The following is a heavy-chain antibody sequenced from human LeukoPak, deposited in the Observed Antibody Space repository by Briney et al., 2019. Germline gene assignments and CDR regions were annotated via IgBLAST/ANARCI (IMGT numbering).Heavy chain of an antibody. D-gene: IGHD6-13*01. V-gene: IGHV4-4*02. CDR3: ARLYSVNWFDP. Sequence: PSGTLSLTCAVSGGSISSSYWWSWVRQPPGKGLEWIGGIYHSGSTNYNPSLKSRVNISVDKSNNQFSLKLNSVTAADTAVYYCARLYSVNWFDPWGQGTLVTVSS. CDR2: IYHSGST. CDR1: GGSISSSYW. J-gene: IGHJ5*02.